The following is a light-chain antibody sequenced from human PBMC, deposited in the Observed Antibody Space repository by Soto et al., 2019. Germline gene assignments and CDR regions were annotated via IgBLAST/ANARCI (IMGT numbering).Light chain of an antibody. J-gene: IGKJ1*01. CDR3: QQYGSSPT. V-gene: IGKV3-20*01. CDR1: QSVDSSS. CDR2: GAS. Sequence: EIVLTQSPGTLSLSPGERATLYCRASQSVDSSSLAWYQQKPGQAPRLLIYGASSRATGIPDRFSGSGSGTDFTLAISRLEPADFAVYYCQQYGSSPTFGQGAKVEIK.